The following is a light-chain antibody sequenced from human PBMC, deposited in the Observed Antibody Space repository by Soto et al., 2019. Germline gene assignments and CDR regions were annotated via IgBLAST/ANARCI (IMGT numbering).Light chain of an antibody. CDR2: EDP. J-gene: IGLJ2*01. CDR3: CSYAGGTSVV. Sequence: QSVLTQPASVSGSPGQSITISGTGTSSDVGRYHLVSWYQQHAGKAPKLMIFEDPERPAGVSNRFSGSKSGNTASLTMSGLQTEDEADDYCCSYAGGTSVVFCGGTTLTVL. V-gene: IGLV2-23*01. CDR1: SSDVGRYHL.